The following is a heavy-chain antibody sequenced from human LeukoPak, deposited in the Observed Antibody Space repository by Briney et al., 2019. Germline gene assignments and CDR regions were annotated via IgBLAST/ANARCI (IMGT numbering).Heavy chain of an antibody. J-gene: IGHJ3*02. Sequence: SETLSLTCAVYGGSFSGYYWSWIRQPAGKGLEWTGRIYTSGSTNYNPSLKSRVTMSVDTSKNQFSLKLSSVTAADTAVYYCARDRPRWSGFSSRISDAFDIWGQGTMVTVSS. CDR2: IYTSGST. CDR3: ARDRPRWSGFSSRISDAFDI. CDR1: GGSFSGYY. D-gene: IGHD3-3*01. V-gene: IGHV4-4*07.